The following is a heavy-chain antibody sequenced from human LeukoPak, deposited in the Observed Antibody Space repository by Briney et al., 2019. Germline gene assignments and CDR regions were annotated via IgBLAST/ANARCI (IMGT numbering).Heavy chain of an antibody. CDR1: GFTFSSYA. CDR2: ISGSGGST. Sequence: PGGSLRLSCAASGFTFSSYAVSWVRQAAGKGLEWVSAISGSGGSTYYADSVKGRFTISRDNSKHTLYLQMNRLRAEDTAVYYCAKVNGYNSDVVDIWGQGTMVTVSS. CDR3: AKVNGYNSDVVDI. D-gene: IGHD5-24*01. V-gene: IGHV3-23*01. J-gene: IGHJ3*02.